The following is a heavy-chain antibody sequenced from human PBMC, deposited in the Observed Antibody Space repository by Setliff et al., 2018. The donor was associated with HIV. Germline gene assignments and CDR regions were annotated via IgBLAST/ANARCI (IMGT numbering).Heavy chain of an antibody. D-gene: IGHD6-13*01. CDR1: GGSTTSGGYY. Sequence: SESLSLTCSVSGGSTTSGGYYWSWIRQHPGKGLEWIGYIHYSGSSYYNPSLKSQVTISVDSSKNRLSLKLSSVTAADAAVYYCARALSSSWYIGGFDIWGQGTVVTVSS. V-gene: IGHV4-31*01. J-gene: IGHJ3*02. CDR2: IHYSGSS. CDR3: ARALSSSWYIGGFDI.